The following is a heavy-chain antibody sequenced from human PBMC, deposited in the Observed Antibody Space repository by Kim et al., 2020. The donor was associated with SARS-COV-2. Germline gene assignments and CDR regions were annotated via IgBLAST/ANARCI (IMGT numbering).Heavy chain of an antibody. CDR1: GFSIGSEW. V-gene: IGHV3-7*05. Sequence: GGSLRLSCAASGFSIGSEWMSWVRQAPGKGPEWVANINRDGSVRNYGESVRGRFSISRDDAENSLYLQMNSLRVEDTAVYYCAREPSAESSWGQGTLVIVSS. J-gene: IGHJ4*02. CDR3: AREPSAESS. CDR2: INRDGSVR.